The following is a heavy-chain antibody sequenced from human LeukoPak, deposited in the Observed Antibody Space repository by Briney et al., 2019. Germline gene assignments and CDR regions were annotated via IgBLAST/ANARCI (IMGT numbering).Heavy chain of an antibody. J-gene: IGHJ4*02. CDR2: IKQDGSEK. CDR3: ARLSYDSSGYYYQRHFDY. V-gene: IGHV3-7*01. D-gene: IGHD3-22*01. CDR1: GFTFSSYW. Sequence: GGSLRLPCAASGFTFSSYWMSWVRQAPGKGLEWVANIKQDGSEKYYVDSVKGRFTISRDNAKNSLYLQMNSLRAEDTAVYYCARLSYDSSGYYYQRHFDYSGQGTLVTVSS.